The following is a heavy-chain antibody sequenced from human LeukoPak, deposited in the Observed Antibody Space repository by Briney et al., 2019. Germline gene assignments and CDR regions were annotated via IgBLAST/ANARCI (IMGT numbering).Heavy chain of an antibody. CDR2: ISSSSSYI. CDR3: ATVRLGESYYYYMDV. D-gene: IGHD3-16*01. CDR1: GFTFSSYS. J-gene: IGHJ6*03. Sequence: PGGSLRLSCAASGFTFSSYSMNWVRQAPGKGLEWVSSISSSSSYIYYADSVKGRFTISRDNAKNSLYLQMNSLRAEDTAVCYCATVRLGESYYYYMDVWGKGTTVTVSS. V-gene: IGHV3-21*01.